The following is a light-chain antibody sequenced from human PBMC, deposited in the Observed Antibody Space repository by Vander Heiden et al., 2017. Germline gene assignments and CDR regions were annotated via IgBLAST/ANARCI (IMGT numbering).Light chain of an antibody. CDR3: QSYDSSLSGWV. CDR1: SSNIGAGYD. Sequence: QSLLTPPPSVSGAPGQRVTISCTGSSSNIGAGYDVHWYQQLPGTAPKLLIYGNSNRPSGVPDRFSGSKSGTSASLAITGLQAEDEADYYCQSYDSSLSGWVFGGGTKLTVL. J-gene: IGLJ3*02. CDR2: GNS. V-gene: IGLV1-40*01.